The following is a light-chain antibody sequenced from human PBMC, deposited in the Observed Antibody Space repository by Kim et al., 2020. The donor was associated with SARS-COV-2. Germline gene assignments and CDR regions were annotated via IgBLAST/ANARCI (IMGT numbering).Light chain of an antibody. V-gene: IGKV3-15*01. CDR1: QSVSSN. J-gene: IGKJ4*01. CDR2: ATS. CDR3: QQYNNWPSGT. Sequence: EIVMTQSPATLSVSPGERATLSCRASQSVSSNLAWYQQKPGQAPRLLIYATSTRATGIPARFSGSGSGTEFTLTISSLQSEDFAVYYCQQYNNWPSGTFGGGTKLEIK.